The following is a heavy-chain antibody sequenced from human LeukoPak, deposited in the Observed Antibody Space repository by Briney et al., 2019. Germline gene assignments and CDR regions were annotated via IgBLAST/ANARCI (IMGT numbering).Heavy chain of an antibody. Sequence: TGGSLRLSCAASGFTFSSYSMNWVRQAPGKGLEWVSYISSSSSTIYYADSVKGRFTISRDNARNSLYLQMNSLRAEDTAVYYCAIELYSSSWYTPADYWGQGTLVTVSS. CDR3: AIELYSSSWYTPADY. CDR2: ISSSSSTI. CDR1: GFTFSSYS. D-gene: IGHD6-13*01. V-gene: IGHV3-48*01. J-gene: IGHJ4*02.